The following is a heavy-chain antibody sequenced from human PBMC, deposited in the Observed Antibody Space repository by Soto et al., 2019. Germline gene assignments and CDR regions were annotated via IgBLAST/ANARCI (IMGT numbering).Heavy chain of an antibody. CDR3: AREGSSSWLTDS. CDR2: IYYSGST. J-gene: IGHJ4*02. D-gene: IGHD6-13*01. CDR1: GGSISSGDYY. Sequence: QVQLQESGPGLVKPSQTLSLTCTVSGGSISSGDYYWSWIRQPPGKGLEWIGYIYYSGSTYYNPSLRSRVTISVGSSKNQFSLKLSSVTAADTAVYYCAREGSSSWLTDSWGQGTLVTVSS. V-gene: IGHV4-30-4*01.